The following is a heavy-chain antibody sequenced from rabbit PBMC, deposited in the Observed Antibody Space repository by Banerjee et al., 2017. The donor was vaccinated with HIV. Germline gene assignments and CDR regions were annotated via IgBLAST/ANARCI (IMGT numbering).Heavy chain of an antibody. CDR2: IYAAVGGTT. CDR3: ARDRGWTLDL. V-gene: IGHV1S45*01. J-gene: IGHJ3*01. Sequence: QEQLEESGGGLVKPEGSLTLTCTASGIDFSNNYYMCWVRQAPGKGLEWIGCIYAAVGGTTYYAPWAKGRFIIAKASSTAVTLQMTSVTAADTATYFCARDRGWTLDLWGQGTLVTV. D-gene: IGHD3-1*01. CDR1: GIDFSNNYY.